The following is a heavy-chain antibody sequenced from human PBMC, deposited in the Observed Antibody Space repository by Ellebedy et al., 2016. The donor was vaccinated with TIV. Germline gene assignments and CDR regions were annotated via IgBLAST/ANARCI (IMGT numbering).Heavy chain of an antibody. CDR3: ARARGCSGGRCYSADY. V-gene: IGHV3-30*03. CDR2: ISYDGSNK. CDR1: GFSFSYYG. D-gene: IGHD2-15*01. J-gene: IGHJ4*02. Sequence: PGGPLRLSCAAPGFSFSYYGMHWVRQAPGKGLGWVAVISYDGSNKNYADSVKGRFTISRDNSKNTLYLQMNSLRAEDTAVYYCARARGCSGGRCYSADYWGQGTLVTVSS.